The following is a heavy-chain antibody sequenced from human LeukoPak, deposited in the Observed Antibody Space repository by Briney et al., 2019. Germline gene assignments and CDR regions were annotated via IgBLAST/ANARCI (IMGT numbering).Heavy chain of an antibody. D-gene: IGHD6-13*01. CDR3: ARVGGIAAAGTIPDY. CDR1: GGSISSYY. J-gene: IGHJ4*02. V-gene: IGHV4-4*07. Sequence: SETLSLTCAVSGGSISSYYWGWIRQPAGKGLEWIGRIYTSGSTNYNPSLKSRVTISVDTSKNQFSLKLSSVTAADTAVYYCARVGGIAAAGTIPDYWGQGTLVTVSS. CDR2: IYTSGST.